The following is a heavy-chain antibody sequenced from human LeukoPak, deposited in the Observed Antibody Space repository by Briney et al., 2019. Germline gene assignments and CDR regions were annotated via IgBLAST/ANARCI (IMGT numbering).Heavy chain of an antibody. CDR3: ARVASGTLDY. D-gene: IGHD6-25*01. CDR1: GFTVSSNH. CDR2: IYSGTNT. Sequence: GGSLRLSCAASGFTVSSNHMSWVRQAPGKGLEWVSVIYSGTNTYYADSVKGRFIISRDNPKNMLYLQMNSLRAEDTAVYYCARVASGTLDYWGQGTLVTVSS. J-gene: IGHJ4*02. V-gene: IGHV3-53*01.